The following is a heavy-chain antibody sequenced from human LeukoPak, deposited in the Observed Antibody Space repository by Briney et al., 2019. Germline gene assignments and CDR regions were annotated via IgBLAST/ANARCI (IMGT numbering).Heavy chain of an antibody. Sequence: GGSLRLSCSASGFTFSSYALQWVRQAPGKGLKYVSAIYIDGHSTYYADSVKGRFNISRDNSKNTLYLQMSSLRAEDTAVYYCVKGRYEILTGYYEAFDIWGQGTMVTVSS. V-gene: IGHV3-64D*06. CDR3: VKGRYEILTGYYEAFDI. CDR1: GFTFSSYA. J-gene: IGHJ3*02. CDR2: IYIDGHST. D-gene: IGHD3-9*01.